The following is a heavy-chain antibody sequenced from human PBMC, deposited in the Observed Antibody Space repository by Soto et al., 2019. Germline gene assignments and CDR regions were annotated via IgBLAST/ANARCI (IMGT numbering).Heavy chain of an antibody. CDR2: MNPNSGNT. J-gene: IGHJ6*02. CDR1: GYTFTSYD. D-gene: IGHD3-10*01. CDR3: ARGTFGVRAYGMGV. V-gene: IGHV1-8*01. Sequence: ASVKVSCKASGYTFTSYDINWVRQATGQGLEWMGWMNPNSGNTGYAQKFQGRVTMTRNTSISTAYMELSSLRSEDTAVYYCARGTFGVRAYGMGVWGQGTTVTVYS.